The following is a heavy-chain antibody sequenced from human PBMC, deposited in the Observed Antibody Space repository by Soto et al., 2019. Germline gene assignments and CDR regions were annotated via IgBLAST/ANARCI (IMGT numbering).Heavy chain of an antibody. CDR3: ARRAPWGYCDSSGYRN. J-gene: IGHJ4*02. CDR2: IYYSGST. V-gene: IGHV4-39*01. D-gene: IGHD3-22*01. CDR1: GGSISSSSYY. Sequence: QLQLQESGPGLVKPSETLSLTCNVSGGSISSSSYYWGWIRQPPGKGLEWIGSIYYSGSTYYNPSLKSRVTISVDTSKNQFSLKLSSVTAADTAVYYCARRAPWGYCDSSGYRNWGQGTLVTVSS.